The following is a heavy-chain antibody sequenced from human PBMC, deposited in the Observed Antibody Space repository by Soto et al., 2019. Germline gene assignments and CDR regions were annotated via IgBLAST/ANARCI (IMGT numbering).Heavy chain of an antibody. J-gene: IGHJ4*02. D-gene: IGHD3-9*01. Sequence: EVQLLESGGGLVQPGGSLSLSCATSGFTFSSYAMSWVRQAPGKGLEWVSGISDSGGSTYYADSVKGRFTISRDKSGNTLYLQITSLTPADTAVYECAKPRLREILTGFLYWGQRTLVTVSS. CDR3: AKPRLREILTGFLY. CDR1: GFTFSSYA. CDR2: ISDSGGST. V-gene: IGHV3-23*01.